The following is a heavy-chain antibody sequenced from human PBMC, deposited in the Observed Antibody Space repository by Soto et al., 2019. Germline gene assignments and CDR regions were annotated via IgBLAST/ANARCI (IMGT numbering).Heavy chain of an antibody. J-gene: IGHJ4*02. CDR3: AKSPNFYCSSYHCYKYYFDY. Sequence: ASVNVSCKASGYTFTIYGIRWVRQAPGQGLESMGWISAYNGNTNYAQKLQGRFTISRDNSMNTLYLQMNSLRTEDTAVYYCAKSPNFYCSSYHCYKYYFDYWGQGTLVTVSS. D-gene: IGHD2-2*01. CDR1: GYTFTIYG. CDR2: ISAYNGNT. V-gene: IGHV1-18*04.